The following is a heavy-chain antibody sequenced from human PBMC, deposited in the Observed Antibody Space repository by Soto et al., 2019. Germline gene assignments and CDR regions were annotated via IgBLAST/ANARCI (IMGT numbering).Heavy chain of an antibody. D-gene: IGHD6-13*01. Sequence: LSLTCTVSGDSISSYYWTWIRQPPGKGLEWIAFIYYGGSINYNPSLKSRVAISVDTSKNQFSLKLNSVTAADTAVYYCAADRGNSSTWKFDYWGQGTLVTVSS. CDR1: GDSISSYY. J-gene: IGHJ4*02. V-gene: IGHV4-59*08. CDR3: AADRGNSSTWKFDY. CDR2: IYYGGSI.